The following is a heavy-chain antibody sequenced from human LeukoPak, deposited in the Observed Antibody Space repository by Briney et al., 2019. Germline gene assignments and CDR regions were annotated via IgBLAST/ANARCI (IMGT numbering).Heavy chain of an antibody. V-gene: IGHV4-59*01. CDR3: ARSVLGYSYGLYIDY. J-gene: IGHJ4*02. D-gene: IGHD5-18*01. CDR1: GGSISSYY. Sequence: PSESLSLTCTVSGGSISSYYWSWIRQSPGEGLEWIGYIHYRGSTNYNPSLKSRVTISVDTSKNQFSPKLSSLTAADTAVYYCARSVLGYSYGLYIDYWGQGTLVPVFS. CDR2: IHYRGST.